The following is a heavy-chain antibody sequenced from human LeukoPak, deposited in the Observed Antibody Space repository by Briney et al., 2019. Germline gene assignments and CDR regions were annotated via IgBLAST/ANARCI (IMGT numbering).Heavy chain of an antibody. V-gene: IGHV3-23*01. D-gene: IGHD2-21*01. CDR3: AKDFRIGYSAHFDY. J-gene: IGHJ4*02. Sequence: GGSLRLSCVGSGVTFRSHAMSWVRQAPEKGLEFVSGIYENGGTTYYADSVKGRFSISRDNSKNTLYLQMDSLRGEDTAVYYCAKDFRIGYSAHFDYWGQGALVTVSS. CDR2: IYENGGTT. CDR1: GVTFRSHA.